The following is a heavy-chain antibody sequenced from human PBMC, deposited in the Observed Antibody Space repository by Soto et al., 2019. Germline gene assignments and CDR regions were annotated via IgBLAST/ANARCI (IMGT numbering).Heavy chain of an antibody. J-gene: IGHJ6*02. CDR2: ISYDGSNK. V-gene: IGHV3-30*18. Sequence: QVQLVESGGGVVQPGRSLRLSCAASGFTFSSYGMHWVRQAPGKGLEWVAVISYDGSNKYYADSVKGRFTISRDNSKNTPYLQMTSLRAEDTAVYYCAKDRHPRWLQFHYYYGMDVWGQGTTVTVSS. CDR3: AKDRHPRWLQFHYYYGMDV. D-gene: IGHD5-12*01. CDR1: GFTFSSYG.